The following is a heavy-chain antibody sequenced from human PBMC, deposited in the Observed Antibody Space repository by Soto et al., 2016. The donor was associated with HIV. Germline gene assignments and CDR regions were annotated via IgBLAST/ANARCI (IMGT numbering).Heavy chain of an antibody. V-gene: IGHV4-59*01. CDR1: GGSISGYY. Sequence: QVQLQESGPGLVKPSETLSLTCTVSGGSISGYYWSWIRQAPGKGLEWIGHIYYRGSTNYNPSLESRVTISLDTSKNQFSLKLTSVTTEDTAAYYCARDSGVQYDLLTGYHSYSWFDPLGQGTVVTVSS. CDR2: IYYRGST. D-gene: IGHD3-9*01. J-gene: IGHJ5*02. CDR3: ARDSGVQYDLLTGYHSYSWFDP.